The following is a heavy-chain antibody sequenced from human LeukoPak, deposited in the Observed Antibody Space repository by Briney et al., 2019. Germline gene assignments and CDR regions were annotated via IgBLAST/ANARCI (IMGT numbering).Heavy chain of an antibody. CDR1: GFTFSSYS. CDR3: ARDEGVSFDY. Sequence: GGSLRLSCAASGFTFSSYSMNWVRQAPGKGLEWVSCISSSSNYIYYADSVKGRFTISRDNAKNSLYLQMNSLRAEDTAVYYCARDEGVSFDYWGQGTLVTVSS. J-gene: IGHJ4*02. V-gene: IGHV3-21*01. CDR2: ISSSSNYI.